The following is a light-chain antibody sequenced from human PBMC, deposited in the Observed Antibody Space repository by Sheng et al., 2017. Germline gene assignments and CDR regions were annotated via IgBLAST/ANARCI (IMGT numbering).Light chain of an antibody. CDR1: SSGVGTYYY. V-gene: IGLV2-8*01. CDR3: TSYGGDNNWV. Sequence: QSALTQPPSASGSPGQSVTISCTGVSSGVGTYYYVSWYQQHPGKAPKLMIYEVSKRPSGVPDRFSGSKSGDTASLTVSGLQAEDEADYYCTSYGGDNNWVFGGGTKLTVL. CDR2: EVS. J-gene: IGLJ2*01.